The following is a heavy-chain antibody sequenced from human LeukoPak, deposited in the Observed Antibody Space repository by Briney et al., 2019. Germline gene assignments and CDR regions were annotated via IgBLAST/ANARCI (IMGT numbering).Heavy chain of an antibody. CDR1: GFTFSSYA. D-gene: IGHD2-15*01. CDR3: AREEISSSSSLDY. CDR2: ISYDGSNK. Sequence: GGSLRLSCAASGFTFSSYAMHWVRQAPGKGLEWVAVISYDGSNKYYADSVKGRFTISRDNSKNTLYLQMNSLRAEDTAVYYCAREEISSSSSLDYWGQGTLVTVSS. J-gene: IGHJ4*02. V-gene: IGHV3-30-3*01.